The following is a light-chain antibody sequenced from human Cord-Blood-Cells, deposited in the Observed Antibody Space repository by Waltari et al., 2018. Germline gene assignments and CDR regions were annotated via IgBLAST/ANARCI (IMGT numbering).Light chain of an antibody. CDR2: AES. J-gene: IGKJ4*01. Sequence: DIQMTQSPSSLSASVGERVTITSRASQSISSYLNWYQQKPGKAPKLLIYAESSLQSGVPSRFSGSGSETDFTLTISSLQPEDFATYYCQQSYSTLTFGGGTKVEIK. CDR3: QQSYSTLT. CDR1: QSISSY. V-gene: IGKV1-39*01.